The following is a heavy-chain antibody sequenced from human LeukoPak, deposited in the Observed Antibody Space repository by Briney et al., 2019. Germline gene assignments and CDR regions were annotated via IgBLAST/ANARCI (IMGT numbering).Heavy chain of an antibody. CDR2: ISSGGTTI. CDR3: ARNDYASSSGYDF. Sequence: GGSLRLSCAASGFTFTSYSMNWVRQAPGKGLEWVSFISSGGTTIYYADSVKGRFTISRDNAKNSLYLQMDSLRAEDTAVFFCARNDYASSSGYDFWGQGTLVTVSS. V-gene: IGHV3-48*04. CDR1: GFTFTSYS. D-gene: IGHD6-6*01. J-gene: IGHJ4*02.